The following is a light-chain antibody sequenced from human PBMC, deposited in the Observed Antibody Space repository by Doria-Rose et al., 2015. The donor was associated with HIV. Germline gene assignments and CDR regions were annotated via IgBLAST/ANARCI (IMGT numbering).Light chain of an antibody. CDR1: QTISGW. J-gene: IGKJ1*01. CDR3: QQYNSYSPST. CDR2: QAS. V-gene: IGKV1-5*03. Sequence: QVTQSPSTLSASVGDRGSITCRASQTISGWLAWYQQKPGKAPKLLIYQASTLENGVPSRFSGSWSGTEFTLTISSLQPDDFASYYCQQYNSYSPSTFGQGTKVEIK.